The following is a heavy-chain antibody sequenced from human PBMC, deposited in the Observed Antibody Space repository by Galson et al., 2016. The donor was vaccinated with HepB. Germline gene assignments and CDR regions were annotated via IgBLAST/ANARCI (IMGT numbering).Heavy chain of an antibody. CDR1: GGSFNAYY. CDR3: AGVVVAATNWFDP. Sequence: SETLSLTCGVHGGSFNAYYWSWIRQPPGKGLEWIGEVNHSGYTRYNPSLKRRGTISVDTSKNQFSLNLTSMTAADTAVYYGAGVVVAATNWFDPWGQGTLLTVTS. CDR2: VNHSGYT. J-gene: IGHJ5*02. D-gene: IGHD2-15*01. V-gene: IGHV4-34*01.